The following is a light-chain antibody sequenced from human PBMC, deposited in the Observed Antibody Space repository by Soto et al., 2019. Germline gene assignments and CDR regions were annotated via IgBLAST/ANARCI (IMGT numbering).Light chain of an antibody. J-gene: IGKJ3*01. CDR1: QSVLYSSNNKNY. CDR3: QQYYSTPPPT. Sequence: DIVMTQSPDSLAVSLGERATINCKSSQSVLYSSNNKNYLAWYQQKPGQPPKLLIYWASTRESGVPDRFSGSGAGTDVSLPISSLQAEDVAVYYCQQYYSTPPPTFGPGTKVDIK. V-gene: IGKV4-1*01. CDR2: WAS.